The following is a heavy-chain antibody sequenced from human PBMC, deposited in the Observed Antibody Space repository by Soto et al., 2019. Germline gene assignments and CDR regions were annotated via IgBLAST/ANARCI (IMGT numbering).Heavy chain of an antibody. CDR1: GYTFTGYY. Sequence: GASVKVSCKASGYTFTGYYMHWVRQAPGQGLEWMGWINPNSGGTNYAQKFQGWVTMTRDTSISTAYMELSRLRSDDTAVYYCARLMCRNTSCYAKDWFDPWSQGTLVTGSS. V-gene: IGHV1-2*04. J-gene: IGHJ5*02. CDR3: ARLMCRNTSCYAKDWFDP. D-gene: IGHD2-2*01. CDR2: INPNSGGT.